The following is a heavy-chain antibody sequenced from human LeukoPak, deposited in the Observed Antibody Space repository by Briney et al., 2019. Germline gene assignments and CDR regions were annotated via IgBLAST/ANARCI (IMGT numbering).Heavy chain of an antibody. J-gene: IGHJ3*02. CDR2: TYTSGST. CDR1: GGSISSYY. CDR3: ARDYYGSGSYYDAFDI. V-gene: IGHV4-4*07. Sequence: SETLSLTCTVSGGSISSYYWSWIRQPAGKGLEWIGRTYTSGSTNYNPSLKSRVTISVDKSRNQFSLKLSSVTAADTAVYYCARDYYGSGSYYDAFDIWGQGTMVTVCS. D-gene: IGHD3-10*01.